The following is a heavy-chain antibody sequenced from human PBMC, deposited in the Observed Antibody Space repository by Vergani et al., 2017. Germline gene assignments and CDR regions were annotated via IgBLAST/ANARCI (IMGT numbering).Heavy chain of an antibody. CDR2: IWYDGSNK. CDR3: ARERLPAAMANWFDP. Sequence: QVQLVESGGGVVQPGRSLRLSCETSGLMFNNYGMHWVRQAPGKGLEWVAVIWYDGSNKYYADSVKGRFTISRDNSKNTLYLQMNSLRAEDTAVYYCARERLPAAMANWFDPWGQGTLVNVSS. CDR1: GLMFNNYG. J-gene: IGHJ5*02. D-gene: IGHD2-2*01. V-gene: IGHV3-33*08.